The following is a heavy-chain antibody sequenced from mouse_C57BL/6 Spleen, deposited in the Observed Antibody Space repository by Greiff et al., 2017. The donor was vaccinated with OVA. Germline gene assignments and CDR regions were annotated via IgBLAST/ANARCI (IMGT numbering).Heavy chain of an antibody. CDR2: ISYDGSN. CDR3: AREGDDGYYWAMDY. CDR1: GYSITSGYY. J-gene: IGHJ4*01. Sequence: ESGPGLVKPSQSLSLTCSVTGYSITSGYYWNWIRQFPGNKLEWMGYISYDGSNNYNPSLKNRISITRDTSKNQFFLKLNSVTTEDTATYYCAREGDDGYYWAMDYWGQGTSVTVSS. V-gene: IGHV3-6*01. D-gene: IGHD2-3*01.